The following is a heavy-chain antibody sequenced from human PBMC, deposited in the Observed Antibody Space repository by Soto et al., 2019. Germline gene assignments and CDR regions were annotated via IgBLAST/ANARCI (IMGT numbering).Heavy chain of an antibody. D-gene: IGHD1-1*01. Sequence: QVQLQESGPGLVKPSETLSLTCTVSGDSISIYYWSWIRQPPGKGLEWIGYVYYSGSTDYNPSLKSRVTISVDTSKNQFSLKLSSVTAADTAVYYCARGNPWDYWGLGTLVTVSS. V-gene: IGHV4-59*01. CDR1: GDSISIYY. CDR3: ARGNPWDY. CDR2: VYYSGST. J-gene: IGHJ4*02.